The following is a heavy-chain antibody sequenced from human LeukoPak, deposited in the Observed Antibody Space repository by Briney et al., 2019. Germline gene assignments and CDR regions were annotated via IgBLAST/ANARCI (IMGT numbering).Heavy chain of an antibody. CDR3: AKDRGFGVADYYFDY. CDR1: GFTFDDYA. CDR2: ISWDGGST. D-gene: IGHD3-3*01. Sequence: PGGSLRLSCAASGFTFDDYAMHWVRQAPGKGLEWVSLISWDGGSTYYADSVKGRFTISRDNSKNSLYLQMNSLRPEDTALYYCAKDRGFGVADYYFDYWGQGTLVTVSS. J-gene: IGHJ4*02. V-gene: IGHV3-43D*03.